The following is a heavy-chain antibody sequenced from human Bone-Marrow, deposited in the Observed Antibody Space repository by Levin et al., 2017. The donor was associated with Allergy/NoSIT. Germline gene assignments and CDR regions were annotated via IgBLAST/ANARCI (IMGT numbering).Heavy chain of an antibody. Sequence: TGGSLRLSCAASGFTFSSYWMHWVRQAPGKGLVWVSRINSDGSSTSYADSVKGRFTISRDNAKNTLYLQMNSLRAEDTAVYYCARGIYSSSWHAIDYWGQGTLVTVSS. CDR1: GFTFSSYW. J-gene: IGHJ4*02. CDR2: INSDGSST. V-gene: IGHV3-74*01. D-gene: IGHD6-13*01. CDR3: ARGIYSSSWHAIDY.